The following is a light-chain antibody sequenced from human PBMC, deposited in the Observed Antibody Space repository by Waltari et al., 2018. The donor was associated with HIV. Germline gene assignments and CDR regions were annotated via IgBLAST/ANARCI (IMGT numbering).Light chain of an antibody. CDR1: RTNIGTNY. J-gene: IGLJ2*01. CDR3: AAWDDSLSGYVV. V-gene: IGLV1-47*01. CDR2: RNN. Sequence: QSVLTQPPSASGTPGQRVTISCSGSRTNIGTNYVYWYQQLPGTAPKLLIQRNNQRPSGVPDRFSGSKSGTSASLAISGLRSEDEADYYCAAWDDSLSGYVVFGGGTKLTVL.